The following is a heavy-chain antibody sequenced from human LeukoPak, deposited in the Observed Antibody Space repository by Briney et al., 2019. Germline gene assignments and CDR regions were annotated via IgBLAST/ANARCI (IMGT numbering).Heavy chain of an antibody. Sequence: ASVKVSCKASGYTFTSYCTSWVRQAHGQGLEWMVWISAYNGNTNYAQKLQGRVTMTTDTSTSTAYMELRSLRSDDTAVYYCASIYDSSGYYRDYWGQGTLVTVSS. CDR1: GYTFTSYC. CDR2: ISAYNGNT. V-gene: IGHV1-18*01. J-gene: IGHJ4*02. CDR3: ASIYDSSGYYRDY. D-gene: IGHD3-22*01.